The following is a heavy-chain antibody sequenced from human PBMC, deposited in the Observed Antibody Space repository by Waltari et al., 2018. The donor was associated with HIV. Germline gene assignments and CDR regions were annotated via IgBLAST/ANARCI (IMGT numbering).Heavy chain of an antibody. V-gene: IGHV1-69*01. CDR2: IIPILGAA. J-gene: IGHJ4*02. D-gene: IGHD3-22*01. CDR1: GVSFRSYA. Sequence: QVQLVQSGAEVKKPGSSVKVSCTASGVSFRSYAISWVRQAPGQGLEWMGGIIPILGAATYAQKFQGRVTITADESTTTAYMELSSLRSEDTAVYFCARPHDASGYDFDYWGQGTLVTVSS. CDR3: ARPHDASGYDFDY.